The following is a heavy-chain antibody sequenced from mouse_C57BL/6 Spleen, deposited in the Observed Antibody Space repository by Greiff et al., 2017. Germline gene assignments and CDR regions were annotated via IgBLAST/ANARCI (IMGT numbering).Heavy chain of an antibody. D-gene: IGHD1-1*01. CDR1: GYTFTSYW. Sequence: VQLQQPGAELVKPGASVKMSCKASGYTFTSYWITWVKQRPGQGLEWIGDIYPGSGSTNYNEKFTSKATLTVDTSSSTAYMQLSSLTSEDAAVYYCARGGYYGNGAMDYWGQGTSVTVAS. V-gene: IGHV1-55*01. CDR3: ARGGYYGNGAMDY. CDR2: IYPGSGST. J-gene: IGHJ4*01.